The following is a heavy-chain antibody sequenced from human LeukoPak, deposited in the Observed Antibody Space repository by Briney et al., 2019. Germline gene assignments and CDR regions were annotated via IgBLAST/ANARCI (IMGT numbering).Heavy chain of an antibody. J-gene: IGHJ4*01. CDR2: IWYDGSNK. Sequence: GGSLRLSCAASGFTFSSYGMHWVRQAPGKGLEWVAVIWYDGSNKYYADSVKGRFTISRDNSKNTLYLQMNSLRAEDTAVYYCARDDRDISSYRFDYWGHGILVTVSS. D-gene: IGHD6-6*01. CDR1: GFTFSSYG. V-gene: IGHV3-33*01. CDR3: ARDDRDISSYRFDY.